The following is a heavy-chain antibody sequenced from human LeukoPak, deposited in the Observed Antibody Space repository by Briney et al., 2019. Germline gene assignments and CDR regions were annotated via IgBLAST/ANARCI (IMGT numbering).Heavy chain of an antibody. V-gene: IGHV3-15*01. CDR2: LKSKDDGGTK. D-gene: IGHD2-15*01. Sequence: PGGSLRLSCTTSGFTFTNALMHWVRQAPGKGLEWVARLKSKDDGGTKDYAAPVNGRFTISRDDSKNTLYLQMNSLKTEDTAVYYCATYSLSWYWGQGTRVTVSS. J-gene: IGHJ4*02. CDR3: ATYSLSWY. CDR1: GFTFTNAL.